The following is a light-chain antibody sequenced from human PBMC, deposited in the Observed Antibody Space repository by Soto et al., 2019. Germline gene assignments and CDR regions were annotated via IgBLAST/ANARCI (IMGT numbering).Light chain of an antibody. CDR1: QSVSSSY. Sequence: EIVLTQSPGTLSLSPGERATLSCRAGQSVSSSYLAWYQQKPGQAPRLLIYGAFNRATGIPDRFIGGGSETDFTLTISRLEPEDFAVYYCQQYGSSTPGTFGQGTKVDI. CDR3: QQYGSSTPGT. J-gene: IGKJ1*01. V-gene: IGKV3-20*01. CDR2: GAF.